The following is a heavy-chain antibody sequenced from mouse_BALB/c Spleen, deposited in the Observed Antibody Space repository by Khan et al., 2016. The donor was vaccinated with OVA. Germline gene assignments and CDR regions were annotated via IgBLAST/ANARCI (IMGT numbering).Heavy chain of an antibody. CDR3: ARKNYDGYSMAY. CDR1: GYSITSDYA. D-gene: IGHD2-4*01. CDR2: ISYGGST. J-gene: IGHJ4*01. V-gene: IGHV3-2*02. Sequence: VQLKQSGPGLVKPSQSLSLTCTVTGYSITSDYAWDWIRQFPGNKLEWMGYISYGGSTSYNPSLKSRISITRDTSKNQFFLQLNSVTTEDTATYYCARKNYDGYSMAYWGQGTSVTVSS.